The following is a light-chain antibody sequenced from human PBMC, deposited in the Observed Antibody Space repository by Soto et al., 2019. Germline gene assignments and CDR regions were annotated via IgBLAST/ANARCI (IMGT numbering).Light chain of an antibody. CDR3: NSYRNTDTVV. CDR1: SNDVGGYNH. V-gene: IGLV2-14*01. Sequence: QSALTQPASVSGSPGQSITISCTGTSNDVGGYNHVSWYQQLPGNAPKLIIYEVSYRPSGVSNRCSGSKSGNTASLTISGLQAEDEADYYCNSYRNTDTVVFGGGTKLTVL. CDR2: EVS. J-gene: IGLJ2*01.